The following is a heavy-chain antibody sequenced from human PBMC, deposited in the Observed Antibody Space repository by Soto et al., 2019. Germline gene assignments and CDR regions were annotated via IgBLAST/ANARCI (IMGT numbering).Heavy chain of an antibody. J-gene: IGHJ4*02. CDR3: AKSRYADSSGDYYDF. D-gene: IGHD3-22*01. CDR2: IGGRGTSS. V-gene: IGHV3-23*01. Sequence: GGSLRLSCAASGFTFSNYAMSWVRQAPGKGLEWVSGIGGRGTSSYYADSVKGRFAISRDNSYNTQSLQLHSLRAEDTAVYYCAKSRYADSSGDYYDFWGQGTRVTVSS. CDR1: GFTFSNYA.